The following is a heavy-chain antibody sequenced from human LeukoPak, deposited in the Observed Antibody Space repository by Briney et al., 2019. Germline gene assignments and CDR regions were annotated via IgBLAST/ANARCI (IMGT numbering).Heavy chain of an antibody. CDR2: IRYDGSRK. D-gene: IGHD3-10*01. J-gene: IGHJ3*02. Sequence: GGSLRLSCAASGFTFSSYGMHWVRQAPDKGLEWVAFIRYDGSRKYYADSVKGRFTISRGNSKNTLYLQMNGLRAEDTAMYYCAKVSLNMVNDAFDIWGQGTMVSVSS. V-gene: IGHV3-30*02. CDR1: GFTFSSYG. CDR3: AKVSLNMVNDAFDI.